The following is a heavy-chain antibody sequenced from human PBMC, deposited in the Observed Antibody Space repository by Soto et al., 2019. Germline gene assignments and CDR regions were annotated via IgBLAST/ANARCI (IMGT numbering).Heavy chain of an antibody. CDR1: GFTFSSYG. V-gene: IGHV3-30*03. Sequence: QVQLVESGGGVVQPGRSLRLSCAASGFTFSSYGMHWVRQAPGKGLEWVAVISYDGSNKYYAGSVKGRFTISRDNSKNTLYLQMNSLRAEDTAVYYCAIRYYDFWSGYYTNWGQGTLVTVSS. CDR2: ISYDGSNK. CDR3: AIRYYDFWSGYYTN. D-gene: IGHD3-3*01. J-gene: IGHJ4*02.